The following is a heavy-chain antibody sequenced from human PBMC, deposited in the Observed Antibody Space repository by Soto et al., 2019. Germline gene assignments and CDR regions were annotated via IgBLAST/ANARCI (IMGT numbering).Heavy chain of an antibody. CDR1: GFTLSSYA. D-gene: IGHD3-22*01. J-gene: IGHJ4*02. CDR2: ISGSGGST. CDR3: AKVPTSPYYYDSSGYSAPWYYFDY. V-gene: IGHV3-23*01. Sequence: GGSLRLSCAASGFTLSSYAMNWVRQAPGKGLEWVSAISGSGGSTYYADSVKGRFTISRDNSKNTLYLQMNSLRAEDTAVYYCAKVPTSPYYYDSSGYSAPWYYFDYWGQGTLVTVSS.